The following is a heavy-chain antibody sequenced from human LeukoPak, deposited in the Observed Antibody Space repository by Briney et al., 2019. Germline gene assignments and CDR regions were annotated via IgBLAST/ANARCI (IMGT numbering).Heavy chain of an antibody. CDR1: GGSISSYY. D-gene: IGHD6-19*01. CDR3: WRRIGVAGNPPWRKKRGGWFDR. J-gene: IGHJ5*02. CDR2: IYYSWST. V-gene: IGHV4-59*01. Sequence: SSETLSLTRTVSGGSISSYYWSWIRQRPGKGLEWIGYIYYSWSTNYNPSLKSRVPISVDTSKNQFSLKLSSVTAADTAVYYCWRRIGVAGNPPWRKKRGGWFDRWGQGTLVAVSS.